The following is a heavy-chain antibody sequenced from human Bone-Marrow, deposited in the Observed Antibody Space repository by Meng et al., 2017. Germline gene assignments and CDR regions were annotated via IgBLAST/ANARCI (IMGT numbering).Heavy chain of an antibody. CDR2: IYYTGTT. D-gene: IGHD3-3*01. CDR1: GGSIGSGDYY. CDR3: ARDTDFWSASNWFDP. V-gene: IGHV4-30-4*08. J-gene: IGHJ5*02. Sequence: QVQLQESGPGLVKPSQTLSLTCTVPGGSIGSGDYYWSWIRQPPGKGLEWIGYIYYTGTTYYNPSLKSRLTISVDTSKNQFSLNLTSVTAADTAVYYCARDTDFWSASNWFDPWGPGTLVTVSS.